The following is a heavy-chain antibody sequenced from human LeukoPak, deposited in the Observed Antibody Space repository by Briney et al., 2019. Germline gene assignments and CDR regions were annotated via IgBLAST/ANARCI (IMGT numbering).Heavy chain of an antibody. CDR1: GGTFSSYA. V-gene: IGHV1-69*05. CDR3: AKDAWDSSSSPYYFDY. D-gene: IGHD6-6*01. Sequence: GASVKVSCKASGGTFSSYAISWVRQAPGQGLEWMGGIIPIFGTANYAQKFQGRVTITTDESTSTAYMELSSLRSEDTAVYYCAKDAWDSSSSPYYFDYWGQGTLVTVSS. CDR2: IIPIFGTA. J-gene: IGHJ4*02.